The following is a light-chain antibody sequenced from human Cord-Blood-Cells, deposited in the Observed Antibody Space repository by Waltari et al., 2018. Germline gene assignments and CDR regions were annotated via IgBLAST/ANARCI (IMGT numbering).Light chain of an antibody. J-gene: IGKJ4*01. V-gene: IGKV3-15*01. CDR1: QSVSSN. CDR3: QQYNNWPLT. CDR2: GAS. Sequence: EIVMTQPPATLSLSPGERATLSCRASQSVSSNLAWYQQKPGQAPRLLIYGASTRATGIPARLSGSGSGTEFTLTISSLQSEDFAVYYCQQYNNWPLTFGGGTKVEIK.